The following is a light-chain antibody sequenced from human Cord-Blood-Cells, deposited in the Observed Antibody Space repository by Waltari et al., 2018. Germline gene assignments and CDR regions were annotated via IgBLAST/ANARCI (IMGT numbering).Light chain of an antibody. J-gene: IGKJ3*01. Sequence: DLQMTQSPSALSASVGDRVTITCQASQDIRNYLNWYQQKPGKAPKLLRYDASNLETGVPSRFSGSGSGTDFTFTISTLQPEDIATYYCQQYDNLPFTFGHGTKVDIK. CDR3: QQYDNLPFT. CDR1: QDIRNY. V-gene: IGKV1-33*01. CDR2: DAS.